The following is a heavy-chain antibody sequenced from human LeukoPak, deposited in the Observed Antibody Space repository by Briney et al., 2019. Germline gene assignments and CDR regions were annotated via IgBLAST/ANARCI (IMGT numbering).Heavy chain of an antibody. J-gene: IGHJ4*02. Sequence: GASVKVSCKASGYTFTSYGISWVRQAPGQGREWMGWIGPYNGNTNYAQNLQGRVTMTTDTSMSTAYMELGSLVSDDTAVYYCARDQDSLVRGVIGYWGQGTLVTVSS. D-gene: IGHD3-10*01. CDR2: IGPYNGNT. CDR1: GYTFTSYG. V-gene: IGHV1-18*01. CDR3: ARDQDSLVRGVIGY.